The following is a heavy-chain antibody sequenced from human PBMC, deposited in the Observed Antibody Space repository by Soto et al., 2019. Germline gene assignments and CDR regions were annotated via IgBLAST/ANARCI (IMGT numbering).Heavy chain of an antibody. V-gene: IGHV1-18*01. D-gene: IGHD4-4*01. J-gene: IGHJ4*02. CDR3: ARTVSGEYFDY. Sequence: ASVKVSCRASGYSFTTYGLSWVRQAPGQGLEWMAWISGYSDERNYAQNFLDRVTLTTDTSTNTAYMELRSLRSDDTALYYCARTVSGEYFDYWGQGTLVTVSS. CDR2: ISGYSDER. CDR1: GYSFTTYG.